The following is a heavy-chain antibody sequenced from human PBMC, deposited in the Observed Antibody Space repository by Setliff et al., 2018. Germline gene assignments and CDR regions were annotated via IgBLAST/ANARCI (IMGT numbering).Heavy chain of an antibody. CDR3: AGPFDVGPYPRPIDGLDL. CDR2: INSNSGGR. J-gene: IGHJ3*01. CDR1: GYIFRDYY. V-gene: IGHV1-2*02. Sequence: ASVKVSCKASGYIFRDYYIHWVRQAPGQGLEWMGWINSNSGGREYAEAFQGRVTMTGDTSIRTAFMELSGLTSDDTAVYYCAGPFDVGPYPRPIDGLDLWGQGTRVTVS. D-gene: IGHD3-9*01.